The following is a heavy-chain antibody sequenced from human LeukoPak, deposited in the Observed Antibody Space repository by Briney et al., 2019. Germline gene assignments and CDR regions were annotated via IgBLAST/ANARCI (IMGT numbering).Heavy chain of an antibody. CDR3: VRDLGVDTTMIFFDY. D-gene: IGHD5-18*01. CDR1: GYTFTSYV. V-gene: IGHV1-18*01. Sequence: ASVKVSCKASGYTFTSYVISWVRQAPGQGLEWMGWISAYNGNTNYAQKVQGRVTMTTDTSTSTAYMELRSLRSDDTAVYYCVRDLGVDTTMIFFDYWGQGSLVTVSS. CDR2: ISAYNGNT. J-gene: IGHJ4*02.